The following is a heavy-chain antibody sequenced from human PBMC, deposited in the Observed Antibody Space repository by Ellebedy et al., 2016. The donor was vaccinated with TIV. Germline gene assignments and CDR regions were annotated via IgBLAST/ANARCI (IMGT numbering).Heavy chain of an antibody. CDR2: ISNTGSRT. D-gene: IGHD3-22*01. CDR1: GFTFSSYA. Sequence: GESLKISCAASGFTFSSYAMSWVRQAPGKGLEWVSTISNTGSRTYYADSVEGRFIISRDNSKNILYLQMNSLRAEDTAVYYCAKGRGGGSDSSAPRYYFDYWGLGTLVTVSS. J-gene: IGHJ4*02. V-gene: IGHV3-23*01. CDR3: AKGRGGGSDSSAPRYYFDY.